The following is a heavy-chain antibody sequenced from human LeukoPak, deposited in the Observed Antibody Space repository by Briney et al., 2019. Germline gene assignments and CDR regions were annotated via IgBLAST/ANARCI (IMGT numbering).Heavy chain of an antibody. CDR1: GFTFDDYA. CDR3: ARAWGGSYWYFDY. J-gene: IGHJ4*02. CDR2: ISWNSGSI. D-gene: IGHD1-26*01. V-gene: IGHV3-9*01. Sequence: PGGSLRLSCAASGFTFDDYAMHWVRQAPGKGLEWVSGISWNSGSIGYADSVKGRFTISRDNAKNSLYLQMNSLRAEDTAVYYCARAWGGSYWYFDYWGQGTLVTVSS.